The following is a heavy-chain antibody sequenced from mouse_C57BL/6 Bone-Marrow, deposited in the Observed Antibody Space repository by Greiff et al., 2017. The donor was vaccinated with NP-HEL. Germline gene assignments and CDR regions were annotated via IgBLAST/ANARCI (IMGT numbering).Heavy chain of an antibody. CDR2: IRNKANGYTT. J-gene: IGHJ2*01. V-gene: IGHV7-3*01. CDR1: GFTFTDYY. D-gene: IGHD1-1*01. CDR3: ARRALYYYGSSLDY. Sequence: EVKLVESGGGLVQPGGSLSLSCAASGFTFTDYYMSWVRQPPGKALEWLGFIRNKANGYTTDYSASVKGRFTISRDNSQSILYLHMNALRAEDSATYYCARRALYYYGSSLDYWGQGTTLTVSS.